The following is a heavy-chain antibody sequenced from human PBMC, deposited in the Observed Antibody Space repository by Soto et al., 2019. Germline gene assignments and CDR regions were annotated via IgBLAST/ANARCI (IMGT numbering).Heavy chain of an antibody. Sequence: QVQLQQSGPGLVKPSQTLSLTCAISGDSVSSNSVAWNWIRQSPSRGLEWLGRTYYRSQWYYEYAVSAKSRMTINLDTFKNQFSRQLNSVTPEDTAVYYCARWAHESHYFDYWGQGTLVTVSS. J-gene: IGHJ4*02. CDR1: GDSVSSNSVA. V-gene: IGHV6-1*01. CDR3: ARWAHESHYFDY. CDR2: TYYRSQWYY.